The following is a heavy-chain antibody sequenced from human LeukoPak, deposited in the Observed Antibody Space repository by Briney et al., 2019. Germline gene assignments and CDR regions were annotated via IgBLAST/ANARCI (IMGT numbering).Heavy chain of an antibody. CDR2: INPHTGAA. Sequence: ASVKVSFKVSGYTFIENYIHWVRQAPGQGLEWMGLINPHTGAANYSQKFQGRVTMTRDTSISTAYMYLTRLRFDDTAVYYCARGKSGYSPWGQGTPVTVSS. CDR1: GYTFIENY. D-gene: IGHD3-3*01. CDR3: ARGKSGYSP. J-gene: IGHJ4*02. V-gene: IGHV1-2*02.